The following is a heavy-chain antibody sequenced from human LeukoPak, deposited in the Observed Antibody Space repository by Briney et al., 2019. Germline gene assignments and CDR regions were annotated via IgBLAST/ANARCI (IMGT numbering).Heavy chain of an antibody. CDR2: ISSSGNTR. D-gene: IGHD5-12*01. J-gene: IGHJ4*02. CDR3: ARGGYSGYDKNFDY. V-gene: IGHV3-48*03. CDR1: GFTFISYE. Sequence: GGALRLSCAASGFTFISYEMNWVRQAAWKGLEWVPCISSSGNTRYYADSVKGRFTISRDNAKNSLYLQMNSLRAEDTAVYYCARGGYSGYDKNFDYWSQGTLVTVSS.